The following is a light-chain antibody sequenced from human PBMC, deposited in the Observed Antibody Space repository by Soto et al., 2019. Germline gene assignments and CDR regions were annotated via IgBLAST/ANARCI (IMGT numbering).Light chain of an antibody. V-gene: IGKV2-28*01. J-gene: IGKJ1*01. CDR2: WGS. CDR3: MQAPQRPPM. CDR1: QSLLHSNGYNY. Sequence: DIVVTQSPLSLPVTPGEPASISCRSSQSLLHSNGYNYLDWYLQKPGQSPQLLIYWGSNRASGVPDRFSGSGSGTDFKLQINSVEDEDVGVYFCMQAPQRPPMFGQGNKVQI.